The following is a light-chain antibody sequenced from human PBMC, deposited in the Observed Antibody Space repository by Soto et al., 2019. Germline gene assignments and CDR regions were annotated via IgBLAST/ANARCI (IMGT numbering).Light chain of an antibody. V-gene: IGKV3-20*01. CDR3: QQYGTSLIT. J-gene: IGKJ4*01. CDR2: GAS. Sequence: EIVLTQSPATLSLSPGERATLSCRASQSVSSYLAWYQQKPGQAPRLLIYGASNRATDIPDRFSGSGSGTDFTLTISRLETEDFAVYYCQQYGTSLITFGGGTKVEIK. CDR1: QSVSSY.